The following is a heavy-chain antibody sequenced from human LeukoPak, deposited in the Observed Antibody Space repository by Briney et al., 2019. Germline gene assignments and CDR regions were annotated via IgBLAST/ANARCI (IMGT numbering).Heavy chain of an antibody. V-gene: IGHV3-48*04. CDR3: ARLRYYAMDV. CDR2: TSGRNSTM. Sequence: GSLRLSCAASEFIFSGYDMTWVRQAPGKGLEWVSFTSGRNSTMYIADSVRSRFTISRDNAKNSLYLQMNSLRAEDTAVYYCARLRYYAMDVWGQGTTVTVSS. J-gene: IGHJ6*02. CDR1: EFIFSGYD.